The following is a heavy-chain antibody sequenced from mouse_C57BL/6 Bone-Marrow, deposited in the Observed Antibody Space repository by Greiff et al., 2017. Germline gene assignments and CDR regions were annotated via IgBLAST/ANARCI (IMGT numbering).Heavy chain of an antibody. J-gene: IGHJ2*01. CDR2: IHPNSGST. CDR3: ARGGWLLFLDY. D-gene: IGHD2-3*01. V-gene: IGHV1-64*01. CDR1: GYTFTSSW. Sequence: QVQLQQSGAELVKPGASVKLSCKASGYTFTSSWMHWVKQRPGQGLEWIGMIHPNSGSTNYNEKFKSKATLTVDKSSSTAYMQLGGLTSEDSAVYYCARGGWLLFLDYWGQGTTLTVSA.